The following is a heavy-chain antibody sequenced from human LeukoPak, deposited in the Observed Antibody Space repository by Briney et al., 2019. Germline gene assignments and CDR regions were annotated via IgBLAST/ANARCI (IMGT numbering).Heavy chain of an antibody. D-gene: IGHD1-1*01. CDR3: ARRGNWNEVPPRNWFVP. CDR1: GGSFSSYY. J-gene: IGHJ5*02. V-gene: IGHV4-59*12. Sequence: PSETLSLTCTVSGGSFSSYYWNWIRQSPGKGLEWIGNIFYTGSTNYDPSLKSRVTMSSDTSKNQFSLELTSVTAADTAVYYCARRGNWNEVPPRNWFVPWGQGILVTVSS. CDR2: IFYTGST.